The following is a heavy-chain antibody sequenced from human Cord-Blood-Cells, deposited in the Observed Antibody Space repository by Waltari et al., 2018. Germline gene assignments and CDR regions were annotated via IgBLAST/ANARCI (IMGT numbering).Heavy chain of an antibody. CDR3: ASDLKRYSSSWFRAFDI. Sequence: EVQLVQSGAEVKKPGESLKISCKGSGYSFTSYWTGWVRQMPGKGLEWMGIIYPGDSDTRYSPSFQGQVTISADKSISTAYLQWSSLKASDTAMYYCASDLKRYSSSWFRAFDIWGQGTMVTVSS. J-gene: IGHJ3*02. V-gene: IGHV5-51*01. CDR1: GYSFTSYW. D-gene: IGHD6-13*01. CDR2: IYPGDSDT.